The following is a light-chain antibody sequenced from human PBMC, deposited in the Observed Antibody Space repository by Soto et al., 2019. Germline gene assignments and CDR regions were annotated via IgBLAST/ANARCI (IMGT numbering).Light chain of an antibody. Sequence: EIVLTQSPATLSLSPGERATLSCRASQSVSSYLAWYQQKPGQAPRLLIYDASNRATGIPARFSGSGSGTDFTLTISSLEPEDFAVYYCHQRSNWPPITCGPGTKVDIK. CDR3: HQRSNWPPIT. CDR2: DAS. CDR1: QSVSSY. V-gene: IGKV3-11*01. J-gene: IGKJ3*01.